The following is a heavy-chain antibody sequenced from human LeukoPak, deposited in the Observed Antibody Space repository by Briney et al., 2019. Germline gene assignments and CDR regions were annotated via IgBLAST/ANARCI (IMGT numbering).Heavy chain of an antibody. CDR3: ASLVILDYGDYHPRNGMDV. D-gene: IGHD4-17*01. Sequence: SETLSLTCAVYGGSFSGYYWSWIRQPPGKGLEWIGEINHSGSTNYNPSLKSRVTISVDTSKNQFSLKLSSVTAADTAVYYCASLVILDYGDYHPRNGMDVWGQGTTVTVSS. V-gene: IGHV4-34*01. J-gene: IGHJ6*02. CDR2: INHSGST. CDR1: GGSFSGYY.